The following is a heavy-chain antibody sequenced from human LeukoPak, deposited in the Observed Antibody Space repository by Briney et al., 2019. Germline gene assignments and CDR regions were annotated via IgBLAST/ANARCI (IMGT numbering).Heavy chain of an antibody. Sequence: PGGSLRLSCAASGFIFSSYEMNWVRQAPGKGLEWLAYISSSVLTIYYADSVKGRFTVSRDNAKNSLYLQMNSLRAEDTAVYYCAKDSTYSSGWPHYFDYWGQGTLVTASS. CDR2: ISSSVLTI. J-gene: IGHJ4*02. CDR1: GFIFSSYE. V-gene: IGHV3-48*03. D-gene: IGHD6-19*01. CDR3: AKDSTYSSGWPHYFDY.